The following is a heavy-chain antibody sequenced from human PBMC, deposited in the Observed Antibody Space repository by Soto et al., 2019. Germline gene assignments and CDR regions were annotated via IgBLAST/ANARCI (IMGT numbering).Heavy chain of an antibody. D-gene: IGHD4-17*01. CDR2: VYSSGST. CDR1: NGSISGYY. J-gene: IGHJ5*02. Sequence: QLQESGPGLVEPSETLSLTCTVSNGSISGYYWSWIRQPAGKGLEWLGRVYSSGSTYYNPSRKSRVTMSVDTSTIHFSLRLTSVTAADTAIYYCARASPTVTRVSSWFDPWGPGTLVTVSS. CDR3: ARASPTVTRVSSWFDP. V-gene: IGHV4-4*07.